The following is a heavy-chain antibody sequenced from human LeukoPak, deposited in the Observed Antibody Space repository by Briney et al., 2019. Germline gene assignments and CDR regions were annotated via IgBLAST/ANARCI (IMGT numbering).Heavy chain of an antibody. V-gene: IGHV3-7*04. Sequence: GGSLRLSCAASGFTFSNAWMSWVRQAPGKGLEWVANIKQDDSEKYYVGSVKGRFTISRDNAKNSVYLQMNSLRVEDTAMYYCARGRAIDIWGRGTMVTVSS. J-gene: IGHJ3*02. CDR2: IKQDDSEK. CDR3: ARGRAIDI. CDR1: GFTFSNAW.